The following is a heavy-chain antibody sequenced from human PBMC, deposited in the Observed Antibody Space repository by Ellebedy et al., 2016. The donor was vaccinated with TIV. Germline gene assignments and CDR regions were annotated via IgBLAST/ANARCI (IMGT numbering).Heavy chain of an antibody. Sequence: ASVKVSCKASGYTFTGYYMHWVRQAPGQGLEWMGWIYPYNGDTNYAQKFQGRVTMTRDTSISTGYMELSGLKSDDTAVYYCARGSSSRWYVAFDIWGQGTMVTVSS. V-gene: IGHV1-2*02. D-gene: IGHD6-13*01. CDR1: GYTFTGYY. CDR2: IYPYNGDT. J-gene: IGHJ3*02. CDR3: ARGSSSRWYVAFDI.